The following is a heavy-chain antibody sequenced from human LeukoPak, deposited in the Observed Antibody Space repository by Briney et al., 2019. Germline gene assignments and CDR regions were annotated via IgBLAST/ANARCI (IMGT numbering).Heavy chain of an antibody. D-gene: IGHD2-2*02. CDR1: GDSFSSVTDY. CDR2: GDYSGGK. V-gene: IGHV4-39*07. CDR3: ARDEEDWSSTSCYSWRFRAFDI. J-gene: IGHJ3*02. Sequence: SETLSLTCTVSGDSFSSVTDYWAWIRQPPGKGLEWIACGDYSGGKYYNPSLESRVAISTDMSKNQFCLKLSSVTAADTAVYYCARDEEDWSSTSCYSWRFRAFDIWGQGTMVTVSS.